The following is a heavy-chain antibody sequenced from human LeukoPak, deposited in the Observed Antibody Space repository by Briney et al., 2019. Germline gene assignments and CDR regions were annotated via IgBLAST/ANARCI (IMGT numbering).Heavy chain of an antibody. D-gene: IGHD2-2*02. J-gene: IGHJ5*02. CDR1: GYTFTGYY. CDR2: INPNSGGT. CDR3: ARVDSEYCSSTSCYKWFDP. Sequence: ASVKVSCKASGYTFTGYYIYWVRQAPGQGLEWMGWINPNSGGTNYAQKFQGRVAITRDTSVNTAYMELSRLRSDDTAVYYCARVDSEYCSSTSCYKWFDPWGQGTLVTVSS. V-gene: IGHV1-2*02.